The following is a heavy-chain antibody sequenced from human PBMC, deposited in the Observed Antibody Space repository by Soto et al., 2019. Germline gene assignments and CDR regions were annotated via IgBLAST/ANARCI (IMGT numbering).Heavy chain of an antibody. J-gene: IGHJ4*02. V-gene: IGHV4-31*03. D-gene: IGHD2-8*01. Sequence: SETLSLTCNVSGASINTANYYWSWIRQHPGKGLEWIGYVYYTGNTFYNPSLKSRLSISMDSSRNHFSLNLRSVTDADTAVYYCAREYANSLDYWGQGTLVTVSS. CDR3: AREYANSLDY. CDR1: GASINTANYY. CDR2: VYYTGNT.